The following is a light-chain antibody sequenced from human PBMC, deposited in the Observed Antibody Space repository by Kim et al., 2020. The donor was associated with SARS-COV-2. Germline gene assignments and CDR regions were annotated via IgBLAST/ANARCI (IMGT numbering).Light chain of an antibody. CDR1: NSNIGSNY. Sequence: GQRVTSSWSRSNSNIGSNYVYWYQQPPGTAPKLLIYRNKQRPSGVPDRFSGSKSGTSGSLAISGLRSEDEADYYCAAWDDSLSGWVFGGGTQLTVL. V-gene: IGLV1-47*01. CDR3: AAWDDSLSGWV. CDR2: RNK. J-gene: IGLJ3*02.